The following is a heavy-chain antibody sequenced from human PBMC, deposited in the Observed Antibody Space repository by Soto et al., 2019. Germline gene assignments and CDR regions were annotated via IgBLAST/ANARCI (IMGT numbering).Heavy chain of an antibody. D-gene: IGHD2-15*01. Sequence: PSETLSLTCAVYGGSFSGYYWSWIRQPPGKGLEWIGEINHSGSTNYNPSLKSRVTISVDTSKNQFSLELSSVTAADTAVYYCARRGHCSGGSGFPGGYNYYYMDVWGKGTTVTVAS. V-gene: IGHV4-34*01. J-gene: IGHJ6*03. CDR1: GGSFSGYY. CDR2: INHSGST. CDR3: ARRGHCSGGSGFPGGYNYYYMDV.